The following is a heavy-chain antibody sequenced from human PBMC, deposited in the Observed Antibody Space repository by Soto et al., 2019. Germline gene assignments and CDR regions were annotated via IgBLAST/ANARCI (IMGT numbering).Heavy chain of an antibody. CDR1: GLTFSNYA. Sequence: EVQLLESGGGLVQPGGSLRLSCAASGLTFSNYAMTWVRQAPGKGLEWVSVISGSGGNTYYADSVKGRFTISRDNSQNTLSLQMNSLRAEDTAVYYCAKRTMSSVWPFDYWGQGTLVTVSS. CDR2: ISGSGGNT. V-gene: IGHV3-23*01. CDR3: AKRTMSSVWPFDY. D-gene: IGHD6-19*01. J-gene: IGHJ4*02.